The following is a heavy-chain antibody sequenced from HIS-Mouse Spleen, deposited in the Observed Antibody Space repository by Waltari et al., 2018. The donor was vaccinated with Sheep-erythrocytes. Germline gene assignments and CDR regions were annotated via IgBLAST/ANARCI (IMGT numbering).Heavy chain of an antibody. D-gene: IGHD3-10*01. CDR1: GYHFPGHY. J-gene: IGHJ4*02. CDR3: ASGVIPYGSGSYFLDY. CDR2: INPNSGGT. Sequence: QVQLVQSGAEVKKPGASVKVPCRASGYHFPGHYMHWVRQAPGQGLEWMGWINPNSGGTNYAQKFQGRVTMTRDTSISTAYMELSRLRSDDTAVYYCASGVIPYGSGSYFLDYWGQGTLVTVSS. V-gene: IGHV1-2*02.